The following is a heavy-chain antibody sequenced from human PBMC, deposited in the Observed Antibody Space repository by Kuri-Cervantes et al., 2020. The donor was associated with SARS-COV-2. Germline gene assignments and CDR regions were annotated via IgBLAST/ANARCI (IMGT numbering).Heavy chain of an antibody. Sequence: GGSLRLSCEASGYNFATYWIGWVRRRPGTGLEWMGVVYPGDSDIKYSPSFQGQVTISADKSINTAYLQWSSLKASDTAMYYCARLGDRGYIRDYYYMDVWGKGTTVTVSS. CDR3: ARLGDRGYIRDYYYMDV. CDR2: VYPGDSDI. CDR1: GYNFATYW. V-gene: IGHV5-51*01. J-gene: IGHJ6*03. D-gene: IGHD5-12*01.